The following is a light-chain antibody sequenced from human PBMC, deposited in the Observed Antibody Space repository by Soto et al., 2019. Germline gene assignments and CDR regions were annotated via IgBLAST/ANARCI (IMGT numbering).Light chain of an antibody. CDR3: QQYNNLPYT. CDR1: QSVSSN. V-gene: IGKV3-15*01. J-gene: IGKJ2*01. Sequence: EIVMTQSPATLSVSPGERATLSCRASQSVSSNLAWYQQKPGQAPRLLIYGASTRATGIPARFSGSGSGTELTLTFSRLPSADFAVYYCQQYNNLPYTFGQGTKLEIK. CDR2: GAS.